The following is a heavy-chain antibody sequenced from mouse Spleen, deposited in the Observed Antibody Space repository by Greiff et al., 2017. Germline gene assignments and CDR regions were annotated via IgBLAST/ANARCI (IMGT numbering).Heavy chain of an antibody. J-gene: IGHJ4*01. CDR3: ARRNWDYAMDY. CDR2: IYPGGGYT. D-gene: IGHD4-1*01. Sequence: QVQLQQSGAELVRPGTSVKMSCKASGYTFTNYWIGWAKQRPGHGLEWIGDIYPGGGYTNYNEKFKGKATLTADKSSSTAYMQFSSLTSEDSAIYYCARRNWDYAMDYWGQGTSVTVSS. CDR1: GYTFTNYW. V-gene: IGHV1-63*01.